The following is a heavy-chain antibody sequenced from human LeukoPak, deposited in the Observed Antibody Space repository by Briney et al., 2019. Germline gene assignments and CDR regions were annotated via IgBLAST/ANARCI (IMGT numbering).Heavy chain of an antibody. D-gene: IGHD6-19*01. CDR3: ARFRGSGWYSFDL. Sequence: ASVKVSCKASGYTFTGYYMHWVRQAPGQGLEWMGWINPNSGGTNYAQKFQGRVTMTRDTSISTAYMELSRLRSDDTAVYYCARFRGSGWYSFDLWGQGTLVTVSS. J-gene: IGHJ5*02. V-gene: IGHV1-2*02. CDR1: GYTFTGYY. CDR2: INPNSGGT.